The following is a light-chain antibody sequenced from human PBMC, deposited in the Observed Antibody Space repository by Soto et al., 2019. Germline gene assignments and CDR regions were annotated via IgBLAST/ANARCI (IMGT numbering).Light chain of an antibody. CDR3: QQNYSPPPIT. V-gene: IGKV1-39*01. CDR1: QSITRF. Sequence: IQMTQSPSSLSACVGDRVTITCRASQSITRFLNWYQQKPGKAPRLLIYAASSLQTGVPSRFSGSGSGTDFTLTISSLQPEDFATYYCQQNYSPPPITFGQGTRLEIK. CDR2: AAS. J-gene: IGKJ5*01.